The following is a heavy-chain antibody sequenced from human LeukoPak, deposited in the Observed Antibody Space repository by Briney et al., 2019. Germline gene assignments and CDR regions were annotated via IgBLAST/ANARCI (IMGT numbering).Heavy chain of an antibody. Sequence: SQTLSLTCTVSAGSISIGSYDWSWIRQPAGKGLELIGRIYTGGSTNYNPSLKSRVTISVDTSKNRFSLKLSAVSAADTAVYYCARASRGMDVWGQGTTVTVSS. V-gene: IGHV4-61*02. CDR1: AGSISIGSYD. CDR3: ARASRGMDV. J-gene: IGHJ6*02. CDR2: IYTGGST.